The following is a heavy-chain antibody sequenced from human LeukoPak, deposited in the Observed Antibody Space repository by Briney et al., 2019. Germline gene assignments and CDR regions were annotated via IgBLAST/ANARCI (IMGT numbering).Heavy chain of an antibody. J-gene: IGHJ4*02. Sequence: ASVKVSCKASGYTFTGYYMHWVRQAPGQGLEWMGRINPNSGGTNYAQKFQGRVTMTRDTSISTAYMELSRLRSDDTAVYYCATVRSSGWLPDYWGQGTLVTVSS. CDR1: GYTFTGYY. CDR2: INPNSGGT. D-gene: IGHD6-19*01. CDR3: ATVRSSGWLPDY. V-gene: IGHV1-2*06.